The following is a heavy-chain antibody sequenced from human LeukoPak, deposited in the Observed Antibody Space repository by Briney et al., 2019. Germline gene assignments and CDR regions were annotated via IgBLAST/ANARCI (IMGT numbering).Heavy chain of an antibody. J-gene: IGHJ4*02. V-gene: IGHV5-51*01. D-gene: IGHD5-12*01. Sequence: GESLKISCKASGYSFTNYWIGWVRQMPGKGLEWMGITYPGDSDTKYSPSFQGQVTISADKSINTAYLQWSSLRAPDTAMYYCARQGTIVAGTLGTTFDYWGQGTLLTVSS. CDR1: GYSFTNYW. CDR2: TYPGDSDT. CDR3: ARQGTIVAGTLGTTFDY.